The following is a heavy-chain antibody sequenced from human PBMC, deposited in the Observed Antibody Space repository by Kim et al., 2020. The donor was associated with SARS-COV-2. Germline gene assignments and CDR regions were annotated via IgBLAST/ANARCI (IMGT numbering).Heavy chain of an antibody. V-gene: IGHV4-39*01. CDR3: ARHPGTSIAAAAPLDY. D-gene: IGHD6-13*01. CDR2: LYYSGST. CDR1: GGSISSSSYY. Sequence: SETLSLTCTVSGGSISSSSYYWGWIRQPPGKGLEWIGSLYYSGSTYYNPSLKSRVTISVDTSKNQFSLKLSSVTAADTAVYYCARHPGTSIAAAAPLDYWCQGTRVTVSS. J-gene: IGHJ4*02.